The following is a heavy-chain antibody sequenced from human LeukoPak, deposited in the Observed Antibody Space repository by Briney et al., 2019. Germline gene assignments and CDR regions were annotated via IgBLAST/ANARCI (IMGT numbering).Heavy chain of an antibody. D-gene: IGHD2-15*01. CDR3: TTDWVVAAAMGFYYFDY. CDR2: IKSKTDGGTT. V-gene: IGHV3-15*01. CDR1: GFTFSNAW. J-gene: IGHJ4*02. Sequence: GGSLRLSCAASGFTFSNAWMSWVRQAPGKGLEWVGRIKSKTDGGTTDYAAPVKGRFTISRDDSKNTLYLQTNSLKTEDTAVYYCTTDWVVAAAMGFYYFDYWGQGTLVTVSS.